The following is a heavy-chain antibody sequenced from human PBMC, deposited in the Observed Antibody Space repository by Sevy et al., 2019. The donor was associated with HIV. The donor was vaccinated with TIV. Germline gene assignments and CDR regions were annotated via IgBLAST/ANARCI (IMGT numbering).Heavy chain of an antibody. CDR3: ARQGGLVDRAFDY. V-gene: IGHV4-39*01. CDR2: IFFSGST. D-gene: IGHD2-21*01. Sequence: SETLSLTCTVSGVSISAGSYDWGWIRQPPGKRLEWIATIFFSGSTYYNPSLKSRVTICVDTSKSRFSLKLNSVTAADTAVYYCARQGGLVDRAFDYWGQGTLVTVSS. J-gene: IGHJ4*02. CDR1: GVSISAGSYD.